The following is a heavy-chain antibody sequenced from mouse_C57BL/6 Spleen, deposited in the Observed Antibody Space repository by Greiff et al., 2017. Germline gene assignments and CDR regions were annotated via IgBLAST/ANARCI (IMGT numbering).Heavy chain of an antibody. CDR1: GYTFTDYN. CDR2: INPNNGGT. CDR3: ASAYYDYDEGAMDY. D-gene: IGHD2-4*01. Sequence: EVQLQQSGPELVKPGASVKMSCKASGYTFTDYNMHWVKQSHGKSLEWIGYINPNNGGTSYNQKFKGKATLTVNKSSSTAYMELRSLTSEDSAVYYCASAYYDYDEGAMDYWGQGTSVTVSS. J-gene: IGHJ4*01. V-gene: IGHV1-22*01.